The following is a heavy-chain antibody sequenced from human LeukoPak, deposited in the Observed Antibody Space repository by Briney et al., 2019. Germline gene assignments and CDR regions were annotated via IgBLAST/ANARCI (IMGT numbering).Heavy chain of an antibody. V-gene: IGHV4-59*08. CDR3: ARHLSVAGTGIDY. J-gene: IGHJ4*02. Sequence: PSETLSLTCTVSGGSISSDYWSWIRRLPGKGLEWIGYIYYSGITNYNPSLKSRFTISVDRSKNQFSLKLSSVTDADTAVYYCARHLSVAGTGIDYWGQGTLVTVSS. D-gene: IGHD6-19*01. CDR2: IYYSGIT. CDR1: GGSISSDY.